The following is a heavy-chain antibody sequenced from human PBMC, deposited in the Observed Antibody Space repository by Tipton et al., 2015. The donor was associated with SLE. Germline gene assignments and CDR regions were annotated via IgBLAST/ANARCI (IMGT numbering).Heavy chain of an antibody. CDR3: ARGRSGGFDY. Sequence: TLSLTCTVSGGSISSGSYYWSWIRQPAGKGLEWIGRIYTSGSTNYNPSLKSRVTISVDTSKNQFSLKLSSVTAADTAVYYCARGRSGGFDYWGQGTLVTVSS. V-gene: IGHV4-61*02. J-gene: IGHJ4*02. CDR2: IYTSGST. CDR1: GGSISSGSYY. D-gene: IGHD3-16*01.